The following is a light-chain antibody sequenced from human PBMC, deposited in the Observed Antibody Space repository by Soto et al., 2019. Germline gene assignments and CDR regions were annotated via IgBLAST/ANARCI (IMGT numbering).Light chain of an antibody. J-gene: IGLJ1*01. CDR2: EGS. CDR1: SSDVGSYNL. V-gene: IGLV2-23*01. Sequence: QSALTQPASVSVSPGQSITISCTGTSSDVGSYNLVSWYQQHPGKAPKLMIYEGSKRPSGVSNRFSGSKSGNTASLTISGLQAEDEADYYCCSYAGSSTDVFGTGTQLTVL. CDR3: CSYAGSSTDV.